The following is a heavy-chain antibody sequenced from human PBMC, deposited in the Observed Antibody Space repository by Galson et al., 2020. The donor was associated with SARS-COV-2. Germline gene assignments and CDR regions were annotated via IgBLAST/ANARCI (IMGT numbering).Heavy chain of an antibody. V-gene: IGHV3-72*01. J-gene: IGHJ4*02. CDR2: IRDKRKRYTT. D-gene: IGHD1-26*01. Sequence: TGGSLRLSCAASGFTFSDPYMDWVRQAPGKGLEWVGRIRDKRKRYTTEYAASVRGRFTISRDDAKNSLYLQMNSLQTEDTAVYYCARVLKAAATFVDYWGQGTLVTVSS. CDR1: GFTFSDPY. CDR3: ARVLKAAATFVDY.